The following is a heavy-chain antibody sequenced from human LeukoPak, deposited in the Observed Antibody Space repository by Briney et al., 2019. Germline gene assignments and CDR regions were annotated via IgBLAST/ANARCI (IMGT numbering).Heavy chain of an antibody. CDR1: GFTFSDYY. D-gene: IGHD1-26*01. J-gene: IGHJ4*02. V-gene: IGHV3-11*01. CDR2: ISSSGSTI. CDR3: ARSIVRTTNFDY. Sequence: GGSPRLSCAASGFTFSDYYMSWIRQAPGKGLEWVSYISSSGSTIYYADSVKGRFTISRDNAKNSLYLQMNSLRAEDTAVYFCARSIVRTTNFDYWGQGTLVTVSS.